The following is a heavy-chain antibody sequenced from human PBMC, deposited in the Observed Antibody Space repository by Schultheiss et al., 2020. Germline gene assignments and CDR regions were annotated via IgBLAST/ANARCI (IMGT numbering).Heavy chain of an antibody. J-gene: IGHJ4*02. D-gene: IGHD5-18*01. Sequence: SETLSLTCAVYGGSFSGYYWSWVRQPPGKGLEWIGYIYYSGSTNYNPSLKSRLTISLDTSKNQFSLNLSSVTAADTAVYYCARDKGYSPDYWGQGTLVTVSA. CDR3: ARDKGYSPDY. CDR1: GGSFSGYY. CDR2: IYYSGST. V-gene: IGHV4-34*11.